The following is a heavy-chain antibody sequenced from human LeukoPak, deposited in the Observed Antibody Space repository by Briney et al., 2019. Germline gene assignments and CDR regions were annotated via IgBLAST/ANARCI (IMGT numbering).Heavy chain of an antibody. CDR2: IYTSGST. J-gene: IGHJ4*02. CDR1: GGSISSYY. D-gene: IGHD3-3*02. Sequence: SETLSLTCTVSGGSISSYYWCWIRQPAPQGQEWIWRIYTSGSTNYNPSLKSRVPMSVATSKNQYSLKLSSVADADTAVYYCARDSVGKMRDGISDWGQGTLVTVSS. V-gene: IGHV4-4*07. CDR3: ARDSVGKMRDGISD.